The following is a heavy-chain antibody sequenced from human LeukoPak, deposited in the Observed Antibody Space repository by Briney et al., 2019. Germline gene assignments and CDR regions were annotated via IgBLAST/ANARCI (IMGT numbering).Heavy chain of an antibody. CDR2: IYYTGSA. CDR1: GGSLSSHY. CDR3: ARHRASYFDL. J-gene: IGHJ4*02. Sequence: SETLSLTCSVSGGSLSSHYWSWIRQPPGKGLEWIGYIYYTGSADYNPSLKSRVTISVDTSKNQVSLKVNSVTAADTAVYYCARHRASYFDLWGQGTLVTVPS. V-gene: IGHV4-59*11.